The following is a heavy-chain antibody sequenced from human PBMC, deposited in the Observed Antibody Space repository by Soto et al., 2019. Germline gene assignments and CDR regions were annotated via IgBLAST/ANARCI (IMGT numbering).Heavy chain of an antibody. J-gene: IGHJ4*02. CDR1: GFTFSSYA. CDR3: AVRLWSGSLSDY. CDR2: ISGSGGST. V-gene: IGHV3-23*01. D-gene: IGHD3-3*01. Sequence: GGSLRLSCAASGFTFSSYAMSWFRQAPGKGLEWVSAISGSGGSTYYADSVKGRFTISRDNSKNTLYLQMNSLRAEDTAVYYCAVRLWSGSLSDYWGQGTLVTVS.